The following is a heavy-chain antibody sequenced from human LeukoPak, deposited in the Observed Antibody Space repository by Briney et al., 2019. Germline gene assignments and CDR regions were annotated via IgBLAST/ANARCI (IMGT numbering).Heavy chain of an antibody. Sequence: GGSLRLSCAASGFTFSSYWMHWVRQAPGKGLVWVSRINGDGSSTTYADSVKGRFTISRDNSKNTLYLQMNSLRAEDTAVYYCARDPWQAGGFDYWGQGTLVTVSS. D-gene: IGHD2-8*02. CDR2: INGDGSST. J-gene: IGHJ4*02. V-gene: IGHV3-74*01. CDR1: GFTFSSYW. CDR3: ARDPWQAGGFDY.